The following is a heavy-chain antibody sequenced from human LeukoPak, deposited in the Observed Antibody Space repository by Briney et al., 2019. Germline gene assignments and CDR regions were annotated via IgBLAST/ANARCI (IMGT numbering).Heavy chain of an antibody. Sequence: PSETLSLTCAVYGGSFSGYYWSWIRQPPGKGLEWIGYIYYSGSTNYNPSLKSRVTISVDTSKNQFSLKLSSVTAADTAVYYCARHVGVPAAMPYNWFDPWGQGTLVTVSS. V-gene: IGHV4-59*08. CDR1: GGSFSGYY. J-gene: IGHJ5*02. CDR3: ARHVGVPAAMPYNWFDP. CDR2: IYYSGST. D-gene: IGHD2-2*01.